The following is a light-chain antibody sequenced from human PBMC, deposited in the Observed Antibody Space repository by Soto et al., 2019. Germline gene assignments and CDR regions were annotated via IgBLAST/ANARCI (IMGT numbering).Light chain of an antibody. Sequence: QSALTQPPSASGSPGQSVTISCTGTSRDIGGYNYVSWYQQHPGTAPKLMIYEVSQRPSGVPDRFSGSKSGNTASLTVSGLQAEDEADYYCSSYAGSNNFVVFGGGTKLTVL. V-gene: IGLV2-8*01. CDR2: EVS. CDR3: SSYAGSNNFVV. CDR1: SRDIGGYNY. J-gene: IGLJ2*01.